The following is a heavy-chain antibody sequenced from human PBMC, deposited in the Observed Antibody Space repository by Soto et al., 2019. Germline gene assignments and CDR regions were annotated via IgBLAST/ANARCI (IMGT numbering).Heavy chain of an antibody. D-gene: IGHD6-19*01. Sequence: GASVKVSCKASGYTFTSYGISWVRQAPGQGLEWMGWISAYNGNTNYAQKLQGRVTMTTDTSTSTAYMELRSLRSDDAAVYYCVRALPVTGFFDSWGQGTLVTVSS. V-gene: IGHV1-18*04. CDR3: VRALPVTGFFDS. J-gene: IGHJ4*02. CDR2: ISAYNGNT. CDR1: GYTFTSYG.